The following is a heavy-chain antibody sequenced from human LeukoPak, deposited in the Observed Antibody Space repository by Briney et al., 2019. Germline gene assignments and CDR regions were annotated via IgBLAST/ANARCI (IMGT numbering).Heavy chain of an antibody. CDR3: ARSTKYYYDSSGYYSDY. Sequence: ASVKVSCKASGGTFSSYAISWVRQAPGQGLEWMGWISAYNGNTNYAQKLQGRVTMTTDTSTSTAYMELRSLRSDDTAVYYCARSTKYYYDSSGYYSDYWGQGTLVTVSS. D-gene: IGHD3-22*01. CDR1: GGTFSSYA. V-gene: IGHV1-18*01. CDR2: ISAYNGNT. J-gene: IGHJ4*02.